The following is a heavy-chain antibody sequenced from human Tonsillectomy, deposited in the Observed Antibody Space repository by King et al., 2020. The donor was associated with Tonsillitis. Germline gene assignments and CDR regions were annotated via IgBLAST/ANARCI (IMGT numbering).Heavy chain of an antibody. D-gene: IGHD4-17*01. CDR2: ISDTGST. CDR1: GGSINTYY. J-gene: IGHJ2*01. V-gene: IGHV4-59*01. Sequence: QLQLQEAGPGLVKPSETLSLTCTVSGGSINTYYWSWIRQPPGKGLQWIGYISDTGSTIYNPSLKSRVTISVDTSKNQFSLKLTSVTAADTAVYYCARAPFTVTTEVYWYFDLWGRGTLVTVSS. CDR3: ARAPFTVTTEVYWYFDL.